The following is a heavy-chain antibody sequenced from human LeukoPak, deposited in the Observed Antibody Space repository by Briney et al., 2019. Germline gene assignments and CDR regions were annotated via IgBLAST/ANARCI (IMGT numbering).Heavy chain of an antibody. D-gene: IGHD3-3*01. J-gene: IGHJ4*02. CDR1: GYTFTGYY. CDR3: ARDYDFWSGYSLYYFDY. V-gene: IGHV1-2*02. Sequence: ASVKVSCKASGYTFTGYYMHWVRQAPGQGLEWMGWINPNSGDTNYAQKFQGRVTMTRDTSISTAYMELSRLRSDDTAVYYCARDYDFWSGYSLYYFDYWGQGTLVTVSS. CDR2: INPNSGDT.